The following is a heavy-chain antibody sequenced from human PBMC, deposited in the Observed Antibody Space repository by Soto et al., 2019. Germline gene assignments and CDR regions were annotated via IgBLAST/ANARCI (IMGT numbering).Heavy chain of an antibody. CDR1: GVSISSYF. D-gene: IGHD6-25*01. V-gene: IGHV4-59*01. CDR2: TYHRGST. J-gene: IGHJ4*02. Sequence: SETLCLTCSVSGVSISSYFWSWIRQAPGGGLEWIGYTYHRGSTNYSPSLKSRVAISLDTSENQFSLKVNSVTAADTAVYYCARIGGYHGPLDYWGQGTTVTVS. CDR3: ARIGGYHGPLDY.